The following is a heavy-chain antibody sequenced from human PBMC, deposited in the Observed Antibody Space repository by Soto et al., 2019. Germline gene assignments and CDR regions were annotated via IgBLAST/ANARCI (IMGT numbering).Heavy chain of an antibody. CDR1: GGSISVGGFS. CDR3: ARLKCGEGSDY. CDR2: ILHTGGT. D-gene: IGHD6-25*01. V-gene: IGHV4-30-2*01. J-gene: IGHJ4*02. Sequence: SETLSLTCAVSGGSISVGGFSLSWIRQPPGKGLEWIGYILHTGGTQYNPSLKSRVSMSVDKYKNQFSLHLTSVTAADTAVYYCARLKCGEGSDYWGQGALVTVSS.